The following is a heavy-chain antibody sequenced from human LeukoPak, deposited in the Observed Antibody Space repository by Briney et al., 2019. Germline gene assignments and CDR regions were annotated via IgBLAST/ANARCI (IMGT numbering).Heavy chain of an antibody. CDR1: GFAFRSYE. Sequence: GGSLRLSCAASGFAFRSYEMNWVRQAPGKGLEWVSYIGSTGTTKYYADSVKGRFTISRDNAKNSMFLQLSSLRVEDTAVYYCARDGDFRYFDFWGQGTLVTVSS. CDR2: IGSTGTTK. V-gene: IGHV3-48*03. D-gene: IGHD2/OR15-2a*01. J-gene: IGHJ4*03. CDR3: ARDGDFRYFDF.